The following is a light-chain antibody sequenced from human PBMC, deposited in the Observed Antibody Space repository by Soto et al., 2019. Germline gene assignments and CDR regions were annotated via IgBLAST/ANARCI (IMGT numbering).Light chain of an antibody. Sequence: DIQMTQSPSSLSASVGDRVTITCRASQGISNYLAWYLQKPGKVPKLLIYAASTLQSGVPSRFSGSGSGTDFTLTISSLQPEDVATYYCQRHNSAPPVSFGPGTKVDLK. V-gene: IGKV1-27*01. CDR1: QGISNY. J-gene: IGKJ3*01. CDR3: QRHNSAPPVS. CDR2: AAS.